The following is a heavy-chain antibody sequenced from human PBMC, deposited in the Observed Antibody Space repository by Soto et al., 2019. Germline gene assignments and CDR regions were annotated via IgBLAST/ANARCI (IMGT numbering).Heavy chain of an antibody. D-gene: IGHD1-26*01. CDR3: AREWGGSYYDQYHGMDV. CDR1: GFSFSSYG. V-gene: IGHV3-33*01. CDR2: IWSDANQK. J-gene: IGHJ6*01. Sequence: PGGSLRLSCAASGFSFSSYGMHWVRQAPGKGLEWVAVIWSDANQKHYADSVKGRFTISRANSKNTLYLQMNSLRAEDTAVYYCAREWGGSYYDQYHGMDVWGLGTTVTVSS.